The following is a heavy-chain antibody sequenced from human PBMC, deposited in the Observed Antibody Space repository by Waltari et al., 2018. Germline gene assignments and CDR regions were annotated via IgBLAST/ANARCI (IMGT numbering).Heavy chain of an antibody. CDR2: IVVGSGNT. CDR1: GFTFTSSA. CDR3: AAGMDTAMVNDAFDI. J-gene: IGHJ3*02. V-gene: IGHV1-58*02. D-gene: IGHD5-18*01. Sequence: QMQLVQSGPEVKKPGTSVKVSCKASGFTFTSSAMQWVRQARGQRLEWIGWIVVGSGNTNYAQKLQERVTITRDMSTSTAYMELSSLRSEDTAVYYCAAGMDTAMVNDAFDIWGQGTMVTVSS.